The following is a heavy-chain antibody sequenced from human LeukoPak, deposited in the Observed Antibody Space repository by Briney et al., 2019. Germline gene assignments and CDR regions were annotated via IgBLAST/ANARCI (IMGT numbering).Heavy chain of an antibody. CDR2: IYPGDSDT. Sequence: GESLKISCKGSGYSFTSYWIGWVRQMPGKGLEWMGIIYPGDSDTRYSPSFQGQVTISADKSISTAYLQWSSLKASDTAMYYCARAISSSWLQPLFHFDYWGQGTMVTVSS. D-gene: IGHD6-13*01. J-gene: IGHJ4*02. CDR1: GYSFTSYW. CDR3: ARAISSSWLQPLFHFDY. V-gene: IGHV5-51*01.